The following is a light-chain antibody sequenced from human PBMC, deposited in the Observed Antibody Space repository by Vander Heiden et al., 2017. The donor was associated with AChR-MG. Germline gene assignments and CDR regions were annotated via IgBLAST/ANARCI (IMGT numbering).Light chain of an antibody. CDR1: LGVNRFY. CDR3: QQYGSSPIT. CDR2: DTF. V-gene: IGKV3D-20*01. Sequence: EIALTQSPAPQSLSTGEPATPSCEAGLGVNRFYVAWFQQKPGRAPRLLIYDTFTRATGIPYRFSGSGSGTDFTLTISRLEPEDFAVYYCQQYGSSPITFGQGTRVEIK. J-gene: IGKJ5*01.